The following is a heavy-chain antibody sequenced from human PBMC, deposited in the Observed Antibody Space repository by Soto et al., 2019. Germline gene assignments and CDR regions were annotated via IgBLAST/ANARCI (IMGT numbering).Heavy chain of an antibody. CDR2: IYHSGST. CDR1: GGSISSGGYS. J-gene: IGHJ4*02. CDR3: ARNGGDSYASGYYFDY. D-gene: IGHD3-10*01. V-gene: IGHV4-30-2*01. Sequence: SETLSLTCAVSGGSISSGGYSWSWIRQPPGKGLEWIGYIYHSGSTYYNPSLKSRVTISVDRSKNQFSLKLSSVTAAETAVYYCARNGGDSYASGYYFDYWGQGTLVTVSS.